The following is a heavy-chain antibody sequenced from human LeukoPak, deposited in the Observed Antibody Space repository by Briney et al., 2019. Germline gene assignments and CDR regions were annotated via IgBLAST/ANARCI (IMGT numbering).Heavy chain of an antibody. CDR2: ISWSGDNT. V-gene: IGHV3-23*01. Sequence: GGSLRLSCAASGFIFSTYAMSWVRQAPGKRLEWVSVISWSGDNTYYADSVKGRFTISRENSKNTLYLQMNSLKAEDTGLYSCAKAGCTSTSCYNNNWGQGTPGTVSS. CDR3: AKAGCTSTSCYNNN. J-gene: IGHJ4*02. CDR1: GFIFSTYA. D-gene: IGHD2-2*02.